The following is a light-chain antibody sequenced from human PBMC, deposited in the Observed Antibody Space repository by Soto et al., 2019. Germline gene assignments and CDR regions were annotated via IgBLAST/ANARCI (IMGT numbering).Light chain of an antibody. CDR1: QSVSSSY. CDR3: QQYGSSPRT. CDR2: GAS. Sequence: VLTQSPCTLSLSPGERATLSCMASQSVSSSYLAWYQQKPGQAPTLLIYGASSRATGIPDRFSGSGSGTDFTLTIIRLDPEDCAVYYGQQYGSSPRTFGPGTTVDIK. V-gene: IGKV3-20*01. J-gene: IGKJ3*01.